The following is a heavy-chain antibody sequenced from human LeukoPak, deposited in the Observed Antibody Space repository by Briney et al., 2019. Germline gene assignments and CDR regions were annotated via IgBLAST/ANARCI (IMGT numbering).Heavy chain of an antibody. Sequence: ASVKVSCKASGHTFTGYGISWARQAPGQGLEWMGWISTYNGNTESAQKFQGRVTMTTDTSTSTGYMELRSLRSDDTAVYYCARGTYGDYWGQGTLVTVSS. J-gene: IGHJ4*02. CDR1: GHTFTGYG. CDR3: ARGTYGDY. CDR2: ISTYNGNT. V-gene: IGHV1-18*04. D-gene: IGHD3-10*01.